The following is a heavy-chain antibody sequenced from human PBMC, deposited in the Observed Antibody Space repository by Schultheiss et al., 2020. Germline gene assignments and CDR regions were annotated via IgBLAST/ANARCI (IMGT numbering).Heavy chain of an antibody. Sequence: SETLSLTCAVYGGSFSGYYWSWIRQPPGKGLEWVGTICYRGITYYNPSLKSRVTISVDTSKNQFSLKLSSVTAADTAVYYCARTRSFAFQHWGQGTLVTVSS. J-gene: IGHJ1*01. V-gene: IGHV4-34*01. CDR3: ARTRSFAFQH. CDR2: ICYRGIT. CDR1: GGSFSGYY. D-gene: IGHD3-16*01.